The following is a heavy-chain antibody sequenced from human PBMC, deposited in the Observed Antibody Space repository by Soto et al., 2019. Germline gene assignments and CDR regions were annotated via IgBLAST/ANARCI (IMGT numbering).Heavy chain of an antibody. Sequence: GGSLRLSCAASGFTFSSYAMHWVRQAPGKGLEWVAVISYDGSNKYYADSVKGRFTISRDNSKNTLYLQMNSLRAEDTAVYYCARVTAGQHTYYFDYWGQGTLVTVS. CDR2: ISYDGSNK. CDR1: GFTFSSYA. V-gene: IGHV3-30-3*01. J-gene: IGHJ4*02. CDR3: ARVTAGQHTYYFDY. D-gene: IGHD6-13*01.